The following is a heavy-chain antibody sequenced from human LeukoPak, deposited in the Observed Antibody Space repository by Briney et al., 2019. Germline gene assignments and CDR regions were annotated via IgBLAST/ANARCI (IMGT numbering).Heavy chain of an antibody. CDR3: ARGGIAAAGGRDAFDI. CDR1: GYTFTGYY. D-gene: IGHD6-13*01. J-gene: IGHJ3*02. CDR2: INPNSGGT. Sequence: GASVKVSCKASGYTFTGYYMHWVRQAPGQELEWMGWINPNSGGTNYAQKFQGWVTMTRDTSISTAYMELSRLRSDDTAVYYCARGGIAAAGGRDAFDIWGQGTMVTVSS. V-gene: IGHV1-2*04.